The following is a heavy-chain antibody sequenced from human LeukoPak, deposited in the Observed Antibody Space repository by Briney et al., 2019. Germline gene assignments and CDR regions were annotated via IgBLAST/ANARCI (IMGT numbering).Heavy chain of an antibody. J-gene: IGHJ4*02. Sequence: PSETLSLTCAVYGGSFSNYYWSWIRQPPEKGLEWIGEINHSGNINYNPSLKSRLTISLDTSKNQFSLKLSSVTAADTAIYYCARQDYGEVEWGQGTLVTVSS. D-gene: IGHD4-17*01. CDR2: INHSGNI. CDR3: ARQDYGEVE. V-gene: IGHV4-34*01. CDR1: GGSFSNYY.